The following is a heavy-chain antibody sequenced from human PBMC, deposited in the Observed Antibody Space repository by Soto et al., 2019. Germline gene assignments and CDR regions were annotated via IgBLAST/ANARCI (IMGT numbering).Heavy chain of an antibody. CDR1: GGTFTYYG. J-gene: IGHJ5*02. Sequence: QVQLVQSGAEVKRPGSSVKLSCKASGGTFTYYGISWVRQAPGQGLEWMGGIIPIIGPATYAQKFQGRLTITADQSTSTAYMELRSLGSEVTALYYCARDLGTTIAGPPRRETYGWLDPWGQGTLVTVSS. V-gene: IGHV1-69*01. CDR3: ARDLGTTIAGPPRRETYGWLDP. CDR2: IIPIIGPA. D-gene: IGHD3-22*01.